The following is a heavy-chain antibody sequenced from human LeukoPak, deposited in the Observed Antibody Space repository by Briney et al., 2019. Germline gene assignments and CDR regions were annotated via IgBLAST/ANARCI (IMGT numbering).Heavy chain of an antibody. CDR1: GFTFSSYA. J-gene: IGHJ4*02. D-gene: IGHD2-15*01. CDR2: ISGSGGST. V-gene: IGHV3-23*01. CDR3: ARDRGLVVAAIGYLDY. Sequence: PGGSLRLSCAASGFTFSSYAMSWVRQAPGKGLEWVSAISGSGGSTYYADSVKGRFTTSRDNSKNTLYLQMNSLRAEDTAVYYCARDRGLVVAAIGYLDYWGQGTLVTVSS.